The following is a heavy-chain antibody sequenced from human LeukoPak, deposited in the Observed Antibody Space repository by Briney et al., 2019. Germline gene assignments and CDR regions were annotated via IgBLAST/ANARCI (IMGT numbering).Heavy chain of an antibody. Sequence: GGSLRLSCAASGFTVGSNYMNWVRQAPGKGLEWVSVVYSGGSTYYADSVKGRFTISRDYSKNTLYLQMNNLRAEDTAVYYCTTDPEGIAAAGRDYWGQGTLVTVSS. CDR1: GFTVGSNY. CDR3: TTDPEGIAAAGRDY. V-gene: IGHV3-66*01. D-gene: IGHD6-13*01. CDR2: VYSGGST. J-gene: IGHJ4*02.